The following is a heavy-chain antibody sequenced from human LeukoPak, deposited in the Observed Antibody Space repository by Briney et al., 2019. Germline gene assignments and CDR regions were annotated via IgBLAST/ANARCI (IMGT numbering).Heavy chain of an antibody. CDR3: SGEVGGSWFDP. J-gene: IGHJ5*02. Sequence: SQTLSLTCTLSGGSISSGSHYWSWIRQPAGKRLEWIGRIYSSGNTNYNPSLKSRVTISLDTSKNQFSLNLSSVTAADTAVYYCSGEVGGSWFDPWGLGTLVTVSS. CDR2: IYSSGNT. CDR1: GGSISSGSHY. D-gene: IGHD1-26*01. V-gene: IGHV4-61*02.